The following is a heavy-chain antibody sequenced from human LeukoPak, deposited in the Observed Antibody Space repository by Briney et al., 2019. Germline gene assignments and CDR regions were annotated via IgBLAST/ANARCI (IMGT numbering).Heavy chain of an antibody. Sequence: ASVKVSCKASGYNFIVYYIHWLRQAPGHGLEWMGWIDPRTGDTHYAQQFRDRLTLTRDTSSSTAYMDLSRLTSDDTAIYSCAKDWEMRYWQGGFDSWGQGTLLTVSS. V-gene: IGHV1-2*02. CDR1: GYNFIVYY. CDR2: IDPRTGDT. J-gene: IGHJ4*02. D-gene: IGHD2-15*01. CDR3: AKDWEMRYWQGGFDS.